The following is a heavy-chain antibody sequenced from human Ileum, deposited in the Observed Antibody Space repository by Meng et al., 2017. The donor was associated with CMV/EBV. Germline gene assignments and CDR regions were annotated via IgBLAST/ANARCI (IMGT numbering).Heavy chain of an antibody. CDR2: VRAYNGDT. CDR1: FNTYG. J-gene: IGHJ4*02. CDR3: AEDPPVQTMEIMEAFTTFDS. Sequence: FNTYGISSMRPIPGQGLEWMGWVRAYNGDTNYTQKFQARVALTTNTSTGTAYMELGTLRSNDTAVYYCAEDPPVQTMEIMEAFTTFDSWGQGTLVTVSS. V-gene: IGHV1-18*01. D-gene: IGHD3-16*01.